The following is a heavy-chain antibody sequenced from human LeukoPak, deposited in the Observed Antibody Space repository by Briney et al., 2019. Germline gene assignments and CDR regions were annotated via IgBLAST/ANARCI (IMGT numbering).Heavy chain of an antibody. V-gene: IGHV4-34*01. CDR1: GGSFRGYY. CDR2: INHSGST. J-gene: IGHJ4*02. CDR3: ASTERCSTTCPLDY. D-gene: IGHD2-2*01. Sequence: SETLSLTCAVYGGSFRGYYWSWIRQPPGKGLEWIGEINHSGSTNYYPSLKSRVTISLDTSMKKFSLKLNSVTAADTAVYYCASTERCSTTCPLDYWGQGTLVTVSS.